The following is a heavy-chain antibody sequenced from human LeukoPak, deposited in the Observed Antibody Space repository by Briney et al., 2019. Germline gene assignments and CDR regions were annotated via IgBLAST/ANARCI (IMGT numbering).Heavy chain of an antibody. CDR2: IYNNGGT. CDR3: ARLPAILRTSSGSYDGVDY. CDR1: GGSVSSGTNY. Sequence: SETLSLTCTVSGGSVSSGTNYWNWIRQPPGKGLEWVGYIYNNGGTNYNPSLKSRVTISVDTSKNQFSLKLSSVTAADTAVYYCARLPAILRTSSGSYDGVDYWGQGTLVTVSS. D-gene: IGHD1-26*01. V-gene: IGHV4-61*01. J-gene: IGHJ4*02.